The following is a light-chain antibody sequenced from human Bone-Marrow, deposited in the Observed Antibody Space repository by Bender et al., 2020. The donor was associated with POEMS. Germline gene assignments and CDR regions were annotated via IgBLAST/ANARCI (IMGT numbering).Light chain of an antibody. Sequence: QSALTQPASVSGSPGQSITISCTGTTSDVGSSKYVFWYQQYPGKAPRLMIYEGTERPSGVSSRFSASKSDNTASLTISGLQAEDEADYYCQSYDIRLRDWVFGGGTKLTVL. J-gene: IGLJ3*02. V-gene: IGLV2-23*01. CDR1: TSDVGSSKY. CDR2: EGT. CDR3: QSYDIRLRDWV.